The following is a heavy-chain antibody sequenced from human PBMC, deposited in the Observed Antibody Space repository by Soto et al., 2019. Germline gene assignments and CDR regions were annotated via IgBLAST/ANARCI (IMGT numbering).Heavy chain of an antibody. Sequence: GASVKVSCKASGYTFTSYAMHWVRQAPGQRLEWMGWINAGNGNKKYSQKFQGRDNINKDKSASTAYIELSSLRSEDTAVYYCARGSITMIVVVSGSYGMDVWGQGTTVTVSS. V-gene: IGHV1-3*01. CDR3: ARGSITMIVVVSGSYGMDV. CDR1: GYTFTSYA. CDR2: INAGNGNK. D-gene: IGHD3-22*01. J-gene: IGHJ6*02.